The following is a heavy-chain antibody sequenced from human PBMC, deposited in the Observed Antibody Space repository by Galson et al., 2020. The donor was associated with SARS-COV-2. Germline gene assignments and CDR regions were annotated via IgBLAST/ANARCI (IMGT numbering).Heavy chain of an antibody. CDR2: ISYDGSNK. Sequence: GESLKISCAASGFTFSSYAMHWVRQAPGKGLEWVAVISYDGSNKYYADSVKGRFTISRDNSKNTLYLQMNSLRAEDTAVYYCARDLGRPTVTTTVGYWGQGTLVTVSS. CDR3: ARDLGRPTVTTTVGY. D-gene: IGHD4-17*01. V-gene: IGHV3-30-3*01. CDR1: GFTFSSYA. J-gene: IGHJ4*02.